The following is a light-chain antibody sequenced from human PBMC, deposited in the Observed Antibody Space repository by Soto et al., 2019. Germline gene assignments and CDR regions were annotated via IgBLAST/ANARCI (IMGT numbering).Light chain of an antibody. Sequence: EIVMTQSPATLSVSPGERATLSCRAIQCVISNCAWYHQNPCQAPTLLIHGTYIRATGITAKFSGSGSGTEFTLTISSPQSEDFAVYYCQQYNNWPPLTFGGGTKVEIK. J-gene: IGKJ4*01. V-gene: IGKV3D-15*01. CDR2: GTY. CDR1: QCVISN. CDR3: QQYNNWPPLT.